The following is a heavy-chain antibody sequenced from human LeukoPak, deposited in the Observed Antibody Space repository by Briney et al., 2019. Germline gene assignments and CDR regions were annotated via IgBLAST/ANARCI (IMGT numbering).Heavy chain of an antibody. CDR3: ARASHYYYGTSGYFDY. V-gene: IGHV4-4*07. CDR1: GGSISSYY. Sequence: PSETLSLTCTVSGGSISSYYWSWIRQPAGKGLEWIGRIYTSGSTNYDPSLKSRVTMSVDTSKNQFSLKLSSVTAADTAVYYCARASHYYYGTSGYFDYWGQGTLVTVSS. CDR2: IYTSGST. D-gene: IGHD3-22*01. J-gene: IGHJ4*02.